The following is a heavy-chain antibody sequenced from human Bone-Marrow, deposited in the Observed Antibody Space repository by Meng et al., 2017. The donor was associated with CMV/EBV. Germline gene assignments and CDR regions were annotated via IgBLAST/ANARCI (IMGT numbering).Heavy chain of an antibody. CDR3: ARVGQSLYGMDV. Sequence: GESLKISCAASVFTFSSYDMHWVRQATGKGLEWVSAIGTAGDTYYPGSVKGRFTISRESAKNSLYLQMNSLRAGDTAVYYCARVGQSLYGMDVWGQGTTVTFAS. J-gene: IGHJ6*02. CDR2: IGTAGDT. V-gene: IGHV3-13*01. CDR1: VFTFSSYD. D-gene: IGHD3-16*01.